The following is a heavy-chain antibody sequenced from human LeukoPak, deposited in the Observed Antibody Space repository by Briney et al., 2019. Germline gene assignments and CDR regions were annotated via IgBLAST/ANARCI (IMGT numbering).Heavy chain of an antibody. Sequence: GGSLRLSCAASGFTFSSYSMSWVRQAPGKGLEWVSFISISSNTKYNADSVKGRFTIFRDNAKNSLNLQMNSLSAEDTAVYYCAKDSYQGDWGLDAFDVWGQGTMVTVSS. CDR3: AKDSYQGDWGLDAFDV. V-gene: IGHV3-48*01. D-gene: IGHD2-21*02. CDR1: GFTFSSYS. CDR2: ISISSNTK. J-gene: IGHJ3*01.